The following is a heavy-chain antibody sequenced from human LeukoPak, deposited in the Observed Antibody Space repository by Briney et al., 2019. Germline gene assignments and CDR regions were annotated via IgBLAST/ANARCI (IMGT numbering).Heavy chain of an antibody. D-gene: IGHD3-10*01. CDR3: AKDRWAYSSGSYFDY. Sequence: GGSLRLSCAASGFTFSSYGMHWVRQAPGKGLEWVAFIRYDRSNKYYADSVKGRFTISRDNSKNTLYLQMNSLRTEDTAVYYCAKDRWAYSSGSYFDYWGQGTLVTVSS. CDR2: IRYDRSNK. J-gene: IGHJ4*02. V-gene: IGHV3-30*02. CDR1: GFTFSSYG.